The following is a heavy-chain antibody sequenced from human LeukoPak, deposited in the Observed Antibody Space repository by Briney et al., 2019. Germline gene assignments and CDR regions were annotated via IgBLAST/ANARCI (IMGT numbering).Heavy chain of an antibody. CDR3: SRIYSGSFFDY. Sequence: GSLRLSCAASGFTFSSYAMSWVRQAPEKGLEWVGFVRSNTYGGTTEYAASVKGRFTISRDDSKSIAYLQMNSLKTEDTAVYYCSRIYSGSFFDYWGQGTLVTVSS. CDR2: VRSNTYGGTT. D-gene: IGHD1-26*01. V-gene: IGHV3-49*04. CDR1: GFTFSSYA. J-gene: IGHJ4*02.